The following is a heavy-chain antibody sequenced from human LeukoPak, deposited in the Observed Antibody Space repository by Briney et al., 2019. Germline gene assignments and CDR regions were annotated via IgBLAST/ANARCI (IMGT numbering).Heavy chain of an antibody. Sequence: SETLSLTCTVSGVSISSSNSYWGWIRQPPGKGLEWIGSIYYSGNTYYNASLKSQVSISIDTPKNQFSLRLTSVTAADTAVYYCARQTGSGLFILPGGQGTLVTVSS. V-gene: IGHV4-39*01. D-gene: IGHD3/OR15-3a*01. CDR3: ARQTGSGLFILP. CDR2: IYYSGNT. CDR1: GVSISSSNSY. J-gene: IGHJ4*02.